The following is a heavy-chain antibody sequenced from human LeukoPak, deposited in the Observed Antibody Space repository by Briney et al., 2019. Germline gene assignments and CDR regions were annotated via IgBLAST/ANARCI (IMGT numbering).Heavy chain of an antibody. CDR2: IHYDGSKK. CDR1: GITFSSYG. V-gene: IGHV3-30*02. D-gene: IGHD3-22*01. CDR3: AKLDGPETYYYDTSGPLVDY. J-gene: IGHJ4*02. Sequence: GGSLRLSCAASGITFSSYGMHWVRQAPGKGLEWVAFIHYDGSKKYYADSVKGRFTISRDNSKNTPYLQMNSLRVEDTAVYYCAKLDGPETYYYDTSGPLVDYWGQGTLVTVSS.